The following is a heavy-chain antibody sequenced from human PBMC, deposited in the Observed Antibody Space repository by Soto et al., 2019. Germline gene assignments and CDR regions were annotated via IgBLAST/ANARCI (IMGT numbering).Heavy chain of an antibody. D-gene: IGHD6-19*01. J-gene: IGHJ5*02. V-gene: IGHV3-48*02. Sequence: EVQLVESGGGLVQPGGSLRLSCAASGFTFSSYSMNWVRQAPGKGLGWVSYISSSSSTIYYADSVKGRFTISRDNAKNSLYLQMNSLRDEDTAVYYCAREAIAVLNWFDPWGQGTLVTVSS. CDR2: ISSSSSTI. CDR1: GFTFSSYS. CDR3: AREAIAVLNWFDP.